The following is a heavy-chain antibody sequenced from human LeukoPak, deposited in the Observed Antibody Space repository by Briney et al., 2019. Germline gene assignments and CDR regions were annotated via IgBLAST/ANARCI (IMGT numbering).Heavy chain of an antibody. D-gene: IGHD3-22*01. Sequence: PGGSLRLSCAASGFTFSSYGMSWVRQAPGKGLEWVTSIRSSSSYIYYADSVKGRFTISRDNAKNSLYLQMNSLRAEDTAVYYCARDSRNHHMIVVDRPLDYWGQGTLVTVSS. CDR3: ARDSRNHHMIVVDRPLDY. CDR1: GFTFSSYG. J-gene: IGHJ4*02. CDR2: IRSSSSYI. V-gene: IGHV3-21*01.